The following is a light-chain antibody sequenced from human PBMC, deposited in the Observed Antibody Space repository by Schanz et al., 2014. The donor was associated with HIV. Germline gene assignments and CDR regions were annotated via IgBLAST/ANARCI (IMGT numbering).Light chain of an antibody. CDR1: SSDVGYYNY. V-gene: IGLV2-14*01. J-gene: IGLJ3*02. CDR2: DVS. Sequence: QSALTQPASVSGSPGQSITISCTGTSSDVGYYNYVSWYQQHPGKAPKIMIYDVSNRPSGVSNRFSGSKSGSTASLTISGLQAEDEGDYYCCSYTSSSTWVFGGGTKLTVL. CDR3: CSYTSSSTWV.